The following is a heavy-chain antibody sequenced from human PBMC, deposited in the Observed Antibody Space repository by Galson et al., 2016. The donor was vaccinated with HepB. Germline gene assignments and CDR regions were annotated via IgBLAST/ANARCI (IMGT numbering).Heavy chain of an antibody. V-gene: IGHV4-4*02. D-gene: IGHD4-11*01. Sequence: TLSLTCVVSGHSISSAYWWSWVRQPPGKGLEWIGEIYHSGSTNYNPSLKSRVTMSVDKSRNQFSLRLSSVTAAGTAVYYCIRAAPTTNWFDPWGQGTLVTVSS. J-gene: IGHJ5*02. CDR2: IYHSGST. CDR3: IRAAPTTNWFDP. CDR1: GHSISSAYW.